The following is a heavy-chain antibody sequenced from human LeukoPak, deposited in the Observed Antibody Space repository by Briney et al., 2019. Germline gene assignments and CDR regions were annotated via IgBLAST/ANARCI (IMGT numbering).Heavy chain of an antibody. Sequence: ASVKVSCKASGYTFTGYYMHWVRQAPGQGLEWMGWTNPNSGGTNYAQNFQGRVAMTRDTSISTAYMELSRLRSDDTAVYYCARSRGSGSYSTYYGMDVWGQGTTVTVSS. CDR2: TNPNSGGT. CDR3: ARSRGSGSYSTYYGMDV. CDR1: GYTFTGYY. V-gene: IGHV1-2*02. J-gene: IGHJ6*02. D-gene: IGHD3-10*01.